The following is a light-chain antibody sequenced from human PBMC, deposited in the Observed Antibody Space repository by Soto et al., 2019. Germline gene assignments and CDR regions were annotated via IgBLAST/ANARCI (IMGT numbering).Light chain of an antibody. CDR2: KIF. J-gene: IGKJ2*01. CDR1: QSLVHNDGNTY. V-gene: IGKV2-24*01. Sequence: DIVMTQTPLSSPVTLGQPASISCRSSQSLVHNDGNTYLTWLQQRSGQPPRLLLYKIFNRFFGVPARFSGTGAGTEFTRKISRVEAEEVGIYYCVQSTTFPHTFGQGTRLEI. CDR3: VQSTTFPHT.